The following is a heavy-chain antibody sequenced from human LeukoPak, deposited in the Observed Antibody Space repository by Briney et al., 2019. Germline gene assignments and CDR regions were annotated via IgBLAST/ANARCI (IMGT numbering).Heavy chain of an antibody. CDR2: IKQDGSET. CDR3: ANALGAHYFDY. D-gene: IGHD1-26*01. Sequence: GGSLRLSCAASGFTFSNYWMIWLRQAPGKGLEWVANIKQDGSETYYVDSVRGRFSISRDNAKNSLYLQMNSLRAEDTAVYYCANALGAHYFDYWDQGTLVTVSS. J-gene: IGHJ4*02. CDR1: GFTFSNYW. V-gene: IGHV3-7*05.